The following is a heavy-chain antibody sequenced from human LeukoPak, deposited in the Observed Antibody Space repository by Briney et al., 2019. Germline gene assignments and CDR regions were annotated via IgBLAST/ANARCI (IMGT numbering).Heavy chain of an antibody. CDR3: SRGVNYYDSSGYYYPAPFDY. J-gene: IGHJ4*02. CDR1: GFTVSSNY. D-gene: IGHD3-22*01. V-gene: IGHV3-53*01. Sequence: AGGSLRLSCAASGFTVSSNYMSWVRQAPGKGLEWVSVIYSGGSTYYADSVKGRFTISRDNSKNTLYLQMNSLRAEDTAVYYCSRGVNYYDSSGYYYPAPFDYWGQGTLVTVSS. CDR2: IYSGGST.